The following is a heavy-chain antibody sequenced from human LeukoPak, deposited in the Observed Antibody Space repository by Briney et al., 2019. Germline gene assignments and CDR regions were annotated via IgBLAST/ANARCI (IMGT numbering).Heavy chain of an antibody. CDR2: INPSGGST. CDR3: ARADLTNSGYDTYYYYYYMDV. Sequence: ASVKVSCKASGYTFTSYYMHWVRQAPGQGLEGMGIINPSGGSTSYAQKFQGRVTMTRDMSTSTVYMELSSLRSEDTAVYYCARADLTNSGYDTYYYYYYMDVWGKGTTVTVSS. V-gene: IGHV1-46*01. J-gene: IGHJ6*03. CDR1: GYTFTSYY. D-gene: IGHD5-12*01.